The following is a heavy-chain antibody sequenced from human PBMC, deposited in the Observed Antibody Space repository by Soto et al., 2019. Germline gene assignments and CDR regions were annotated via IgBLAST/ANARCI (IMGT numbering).Heavy chain of an antibody. D-gene: IGHD6-19*01. Sequence: EVQLVESGGGLVQPGRSLRLSCAASGFTFDDYAMHWVRQAPGKGLEWVSGISWNSGRIGYADSVKGRFTISRDNAKNSLYLQMNSLRAEDTALYYCAKGSYSSGWYEMNYWGQGTLVTVSS. J-gene: IGHJ4*02. CDR2: ISWNSGRI. CDR1: GFTFDDYA. CDR3: AKGSYSSGWYEMNY. V-gene: IGHV3-9*01.